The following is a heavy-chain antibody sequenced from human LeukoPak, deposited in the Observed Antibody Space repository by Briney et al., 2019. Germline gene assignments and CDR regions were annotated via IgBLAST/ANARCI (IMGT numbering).Heavy chain of an antibody. CDR3: AKGTDDAGSYRPFDY. D-gene: IGHD3-10*01. Sequence: GGSLRLSCAASGFTFDKYGMSWVRQAPGKGLEWVSAINSGGGTTSAESVKGRFTISRDDSKNTLYLQMNSLRAEDTAVYYCAKGTDDAGSYRPFDYWGQGTLVTVSS. CDR2: INSGGGTT. V-gene: IGHV3-23*01. CDR1: GFTFDKYG. J-gene: IGHJ4*02.